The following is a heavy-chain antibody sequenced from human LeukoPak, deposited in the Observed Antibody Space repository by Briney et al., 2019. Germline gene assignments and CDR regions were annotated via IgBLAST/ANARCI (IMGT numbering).Heavy chain of an antibody. Sequence: ASVKVSCKASGYTFTSYGISWVRQAPGQGLEWMGWISAYNGNTNYAQKLQGRVTMTTDTSTSTAYMELRSLRSDDTAVYYCARGLKQQLVRPYYYYYMDVWGKGTTVTVSS. CDR2: ISAYNGNT. D-gene: IGHD6-13*01. CDR3: ARGLKQQLVRPYYYYYMDV. CDR1: GYTFTSYG. J-gene: IGHJ6*03. V-gene: IGHV1-18*01.